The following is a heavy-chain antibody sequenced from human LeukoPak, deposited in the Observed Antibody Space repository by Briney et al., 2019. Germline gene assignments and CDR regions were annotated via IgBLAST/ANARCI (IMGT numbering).Heavy chain of an antibody. J-gene: IGHJ3*02. CDR3: ARLRGSYGGDAFDI. CDR2: IPYSGSA. V-gene: IGHV4-39*01. D-gene: IGHD1-26*01. CDR1: GGSISSNTYH. Sequence: RTSETLSLTCTVSGGSISSNTYHWGWIRQPPGKGLEWIGTIPYSGSAYYNPSLKSRVATSVDTSKNQLSLKLSSVTAADTAVYYCARLRGSYGGDAFDIWGQGTGVTVSS.